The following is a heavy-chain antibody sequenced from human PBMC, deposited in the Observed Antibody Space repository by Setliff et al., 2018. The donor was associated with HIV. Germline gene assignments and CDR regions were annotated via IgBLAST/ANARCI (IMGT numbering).Heavy chain of an antibody. CDR3: ARGDTTPIYPNYMDV. V-gene: IGHV3-21*01. CDR2: ISPSGSYI. D-gene: IGHD2-21*02. CDR1: GFTFSSHN. J-gene: IGHJ6*03. Sequence: GGSLRLSCAASGFTFSSHNMNWVRQAPGKGLEWVSSISPSGSYIYYADSMKGRFTISRDNAKNSLYLQMNNLRAEDTAVYYCARGDTTPIYPNYMDVWGNGTTVTVSS.